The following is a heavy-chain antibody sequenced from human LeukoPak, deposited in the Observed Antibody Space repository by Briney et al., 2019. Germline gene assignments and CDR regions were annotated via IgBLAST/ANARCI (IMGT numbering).Heavy chain of an antibody. CDR2: ISWNSGTI. J-gene: IGHJ4*02. D-gene: IGHD1-26*01. V-gene: IGHV3-9*01. CDR3: ARAVGAFDY. Sequence: GGSLRLSCAASGFTFNDYAMHWVRQVPGKGLEWVSGISWNSGTIGYADSVKGRFTISRDNAKNSLYLQMNSLRAEDTAVYYCARAVGAFDYWGQGTLVTVSS. CDR1: GFTFNDYA.